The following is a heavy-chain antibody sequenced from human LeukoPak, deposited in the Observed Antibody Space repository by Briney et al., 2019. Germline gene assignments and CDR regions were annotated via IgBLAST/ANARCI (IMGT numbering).Heavy chain of an antibody. J-gene: IGHJ6*03. CDR1: GGTFSSYA. V-gene: IGHV1-69*13. CDR2: IIPIFGTA. Sequence: SVKVSCKASGGTFSSYAISWVRQAPGQGLEWMGGIIPIFGTANYAQKFQGRVTITADESTSTAYMELSSLRSEDTAVYYCARGSDPMLAPSYYYYMDVWGKGTTVTVSS. CDR3: ARGSDPMLAPSYYYYMDV. D-gene: IGHD3-16*01.